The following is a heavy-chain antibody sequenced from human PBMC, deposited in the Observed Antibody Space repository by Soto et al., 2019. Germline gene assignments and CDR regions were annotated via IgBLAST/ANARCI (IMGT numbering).Heavy chain of an antibody. CDR2: IYYSGST. CDR1: GGSISSCGYY. J-gene: IGHJ4*02. V-gene: IGHV4-31*03. D-gene: IGHD5-18*01. Sequence: SETLSLTCTXSGGSISSCGYYWSWIRQHPGKGLEWIGYIYYSGSTYYNPSLKSRVTISVDTSKNQFSLKLSSVTAADTAVYYCARGDVDTAMVTLDPNYFDYWGQGTLVTVSS. CDR3: ARGDVDTAMVTLDPNYFDY.